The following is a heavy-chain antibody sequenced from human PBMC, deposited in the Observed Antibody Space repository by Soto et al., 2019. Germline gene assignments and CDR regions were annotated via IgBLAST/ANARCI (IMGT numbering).Heavy chain of an antibody. Sequence: GASVKVSCKTSGYTFSNYGINWVRQAPGQGLEWMGWISAYNGNTNFAQKLQGRVSLTTDTSSTTAYIELRSLTSDDTAVYYCARDLVPGYTGYSDYWGQGTLVTVSS. J-gene: IGHJ4*02. CDR1: GYTFSNYG. CDR3: ARDLVPGYTGYSDY. CDR2: ISAYNGNT. D-gene: IGHD5-12*01. V-gene: IGHV1-18*01.